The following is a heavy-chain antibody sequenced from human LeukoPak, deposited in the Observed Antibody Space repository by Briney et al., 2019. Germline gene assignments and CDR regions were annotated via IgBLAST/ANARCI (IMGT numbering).Heavy chain of an antibody. CDR3: ASIYCSGGSCHSKWYFDL. CDR2: IYHSGST. D-gene: IGHD2-15*01. V-gene: IGHV4-39*01. CDR1: GGSISSSSYY. Sequence: SETLSLTRTVSGGSISSSSYYWGWIRQPPGKGLEWIGSIYHSGSTYYNPSLKSRVTISVDTSKNQFSLKLSSVTAADTAVYYCASIYCSGGSCHSKWYFDLWGRGTLVTVSS. J-gene: IGHJ2*01.